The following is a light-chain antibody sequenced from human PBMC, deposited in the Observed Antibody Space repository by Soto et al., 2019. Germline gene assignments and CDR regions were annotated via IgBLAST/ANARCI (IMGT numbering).Light chain of an antibody. V-gene: IGKV3-20*01. CDR1: RSFASSY. Sequence: EVVLTKSPGTLSLSPGERATLSCRASRSFASSYLAWYQQKPGQAPRLLIFDASLRATGVSDRFSGSGSGTDFTLIISRLEPEDSAVYYCQQYGSSPPYTFGQGTKLEIK. J-gene: IGKJ2*01. CDR3: QQYGSSPPYT. CDR2: DAS.